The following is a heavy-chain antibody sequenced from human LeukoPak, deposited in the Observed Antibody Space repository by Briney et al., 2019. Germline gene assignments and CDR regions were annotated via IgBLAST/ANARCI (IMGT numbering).Heavy chain of an antibody. CDR2: ITSSSSYI. J-gene: IGHJ6*03. D-gene: IGHD1-26*01. Sequence: GESLRLSCVASGFTFNTYNMNWVRQAPGKGLEWVSSITSSSSYIYYADSVKGRSTISRDNAKSSLYLQMNSQRDEDTAVYYCATDPYSGNYGDYYYYYMDVWGKGTTVTISS. CDR3: ATDPYSGNYGDYYYYYMDV. V-gene: IGHV3-21*01. CDR1: GFTFNTYN.